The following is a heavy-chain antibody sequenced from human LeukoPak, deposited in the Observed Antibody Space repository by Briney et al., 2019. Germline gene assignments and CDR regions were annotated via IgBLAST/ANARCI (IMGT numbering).Heavy chain of an antibody. D-gene: IGHD6-19*01. CDR1: GGSISSSSYY. CDR2: IYYSGST. J-gene: IGHJ6*03. Sequence: SETLSLTCTVSGGSISSSSYYWDWIRQPPGKGLEWIGSIYYSGSTYYNPSLKSRVTISVDTSKNQFSLKLSSVTAADTAVYYCARDDFGSGWSYYYYMDVWGKGTTVTVSS. CDR3: ARDDFGSGWSYYYYMDV. V-gene: IGHV4-39*07.